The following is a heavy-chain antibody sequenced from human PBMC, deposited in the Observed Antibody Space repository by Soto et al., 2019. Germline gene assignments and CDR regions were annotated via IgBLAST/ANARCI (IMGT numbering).Heavy chain of an antibody. CDR2: IYPGDSDT. J-gene: IGHJ4*02. Sequence: PGESLKISCKGSGYIFTSYWIGWVRQMPGKGLGWMGIIYPGDSDTRYSPSFQGQVTTSADKPTSTAYLQWSSRTASDTGIDGYAKGGDSELLTSRAQGTLVT. V-gene: IGHV5-51*01. CDR1: GYIFTSYW. CDR3: AKGGDSELLTS. D-gene: IGHD1-26*01.